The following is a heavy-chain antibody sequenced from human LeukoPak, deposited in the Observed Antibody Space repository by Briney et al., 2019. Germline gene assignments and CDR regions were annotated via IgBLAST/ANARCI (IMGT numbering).Heavy chain of an antibody. Sequence: GGSLRLSCTGSGFPFIDAWMTWVRQAPGQGPEWVGRIKSKGGGGTIDYASSVKGRFIISRDDSKEILYLQMNSLRTDDTAVYYRSKDLPHTRAWALNYWGQGALVTVSS. V-gene: IGHV3-15*05. J-gene: IGHJ4*02. D-gene: IGHD2-15*01. CDR3: SKDLPHTRAWALNY. CDR1: GFPFIDAW. CDR2: IKSKGGGGTI.